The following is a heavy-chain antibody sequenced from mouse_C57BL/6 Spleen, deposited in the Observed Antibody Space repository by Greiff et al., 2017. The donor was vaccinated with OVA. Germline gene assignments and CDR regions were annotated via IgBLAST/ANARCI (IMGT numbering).Heavy chain of an antibody. V-gene: IGHV1-52*01. D-gene: IGHD1-1*01. CDR3: ARSITTVVATPIDY. J-gene: IGHJ2*01. CDR1: GYTFTSYW. Sequence: QVQLQQPGAELVRPGSSVKLSCKASGYTFTSYWMHWVKQRPIQGLEWIGNIDPSDSETHYNQKFKDKATLTVDKSSSTAYMQLSSLTSEDSAIYYCARSITTVVATPIDYWGQGTTLTVSS. CDR2: IDPSDSET.